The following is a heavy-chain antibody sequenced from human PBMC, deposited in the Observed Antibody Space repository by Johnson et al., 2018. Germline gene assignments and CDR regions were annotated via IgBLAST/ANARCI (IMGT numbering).Heavy chain of an antibody. CDR1: GFTFSSYA. J-gene: IGHJ6*03. CDR3: AKSSSTSYYYYYYMDV. V-gene: IGHV3-23*04. Sequence: VQLVQSGGGVVQPGRSLRLSCAASGFTFSSYAMSWVRQAPGKGLEWVSAISGSGGSTYYAASVTGRFTISRDNSKNTLYLQMNSRRAEDTAVYYCAKSSSTSYYYYYYMDVWGKGTTVTVSS. D-gene: IGHD2-2*01. CDR2: ISGSGGST.